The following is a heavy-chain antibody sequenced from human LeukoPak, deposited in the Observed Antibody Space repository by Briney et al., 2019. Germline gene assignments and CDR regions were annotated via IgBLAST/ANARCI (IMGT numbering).Heavy chain of an antibody. D-gene: IGHD3-22*01. CDR2: INPSGGST. CDR1: GYTFTSYY. CDR3: AREPYDSSGYSALFDY. J-gene: IGHJ4*02. Sequence: ASVKVSCKASGYTFTSYYMHWVRQAPGQGLEWMGIINPSGGSTSYAQKFQGRVTMTRDTSTSTVYMELSSLRSEDTAVYYCAREPYDSSGYSALFDYWGQGTLVTVSS. V-gene: IGHV1-46*01.